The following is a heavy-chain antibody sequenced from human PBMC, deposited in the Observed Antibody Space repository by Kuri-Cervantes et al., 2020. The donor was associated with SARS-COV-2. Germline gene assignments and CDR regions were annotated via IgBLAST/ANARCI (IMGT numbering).Heavy chain of an antibody. CDR1: GFTFSDYS. J-gene: IGHJ6*02. Sequence: GESLKISCAASGFTFSDYSMNWVRQAPGKGLEWVSYIGSSSSIIYCADSMKGRFTISRDNAKNSLSLQMNSLRAEDTAVYYCARERYYSGLYGMDVWGQGTTVTVSS. V-gene: IGHV3-48*01. CDR3: ARERYYSGLYGMDV. CDR2: IGSSSSII. D-gene: IGHD3-10*01.